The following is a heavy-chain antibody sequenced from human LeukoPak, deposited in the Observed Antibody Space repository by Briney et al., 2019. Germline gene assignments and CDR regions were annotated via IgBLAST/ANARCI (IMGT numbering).Heavy chain of an antibody. Sequence: PSETLSLTCTVSGYSISNDYYWGWTRQPPGKGPEWIGSFYRSGSTSYNPSLTGRVIISADTSKNQFSLNLNSVTAADTAVYYCARIWWKHSGYMDVWGKGTTVTVS. CDR2: FYRSGST. J-gene: IGHJ6*03. V-gene: IGHV4-38-2*02. CDR3: ARIWWKHSGYMDV. D-gene: IGHD2-15*01. CDR1: GYSISNDYY.